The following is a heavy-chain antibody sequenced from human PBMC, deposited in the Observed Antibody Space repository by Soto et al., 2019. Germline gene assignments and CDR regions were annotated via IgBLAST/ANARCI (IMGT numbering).Heavy chain of an antibody. V-gene: IGHV2-5*01. J-gene: IGHJ3*02. CDR1: GISLSTSGVG. CDR3: ARGLASLPVFAFDI. Sequence: QITVKGSGPTLVKPTQTLTLPCSLSGISLSTSGVGLAWLRQPSVKALAWLALIYWNDAKHYSPALKTRLPITKDPSKNQAVLTVTNMDPVDTATYYCARGLASLPVFAFDIWDQGTMVTVSS. D-gene: IGHD1-20*01. CDR2: IYWNDAK.